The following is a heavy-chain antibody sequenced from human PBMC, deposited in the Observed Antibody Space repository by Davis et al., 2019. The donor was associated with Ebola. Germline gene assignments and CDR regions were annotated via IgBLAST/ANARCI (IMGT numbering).Heavy chain of an antibody. CDR2: IIPIFGTA. D-gene: IGHD3-22*01. V-gene: IGHV1-69*06. CDR1: GGTFSSYA. J-gene: IGHJ4*02. Sequence: SVKVSCKASGGTFSSYAISWVRQAPGQGLEWMGGIIPIFGTANYAQKFQGRVTITADKSTSTAYMELSSLRSEDTAVYYCAREWLFSSNFDYWGQGTLVTVSS. CDR3: AREWLFSSNFDY.